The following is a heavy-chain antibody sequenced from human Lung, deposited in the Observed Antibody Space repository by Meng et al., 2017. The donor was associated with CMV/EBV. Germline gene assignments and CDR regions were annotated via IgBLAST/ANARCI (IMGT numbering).Heavy chain of an antibody. V-gene: IGHV3-30*04. Sequence: GGSLRLSCAASGFTFNTYAMHWVRPAPGKGLEWVAVISYDGSNKYTADSVQGRLTISRDNSKNNLYLQMNSLTVEDTAVYYCVRDQGGESMIAVLIERFGMDVWGQGTTVTVSS. CDR3: VRDQGGESMIAVLIERFGMDV. J-gene: IGHJ6*02. CDR1: GFTFNTYA. CDR2: ISYDGSNK. D-gene: IGHD3-22*01.